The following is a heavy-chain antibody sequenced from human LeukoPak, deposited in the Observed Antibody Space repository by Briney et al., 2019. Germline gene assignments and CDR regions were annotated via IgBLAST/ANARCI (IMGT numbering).Heavy chain of an antibody. J-gene: IGHJ3*02. Sequence: PGGSLRLSCAASGFTFDDYGMSWVRQAPGKGLEWVSGINWNGGSTGYADSVKGRFTISRDNAKNSLYLQMNSLRVGDTAVYYCARRGDSRGYYDAFDIWGQGTMVTVSS. CDR3: ARRGDSRGYYDAFDI. CDR2: INWNGGST. D-gene: IGHD3-22*01. V-gene: IGHV3-20*04. CDR1: GFTFDDYG.